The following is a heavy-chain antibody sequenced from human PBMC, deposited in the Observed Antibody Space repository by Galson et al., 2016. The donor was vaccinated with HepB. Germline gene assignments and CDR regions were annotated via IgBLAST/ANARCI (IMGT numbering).Heavy chain of an antibody. CDR3: ATEDFDY. CDR1: GYGLTELA. Sequence: SVKVSCKVSGYGLTELAMHWVRQAPGKGLEWMGHFDPEDGERFYEQKFQGRVTMTADTSADTAYMELSSLRSEDTAIYYCATEDFDYWGQGTLVTVSS. J-gene: IGHJ4*02. V-gene: IGHV1-24*01. CDR2: FDPEDGER. D-gene: IGHD3-3*01.